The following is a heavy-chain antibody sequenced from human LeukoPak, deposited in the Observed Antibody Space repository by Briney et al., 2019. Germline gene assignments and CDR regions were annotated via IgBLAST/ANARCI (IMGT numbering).Heavy chain of an antibody. D-gene: IGHD3-9*01. CDR2: ISSSSSYI. Sequence: PGGSLRLSCAASGFTFSSYSMNWVRQAPGKGLEWVSSISSSSSYIYYADSAKGRFTISRDNAKNSLYLQMNSLRAEDTAVYYCARDHFDWLLFSDGRGAYFDYWGQGTLVTVSS. CDR3: ARDHFDWLLFSDGRGAYFDY. CDR1: GFTFSSYS. V-gene: IGHV3-21*01. J-gene: IGHJ4*02.